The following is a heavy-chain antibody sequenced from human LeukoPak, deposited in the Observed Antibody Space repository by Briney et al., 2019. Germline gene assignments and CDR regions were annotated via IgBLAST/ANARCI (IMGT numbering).Heavy chain of an antibody. J-gene: IGHJ3*02. Sequence: PSETLSLTCTVSGDSISSYYWSWIRQPPGKGLEWIGYIYYSGSTNYNPSLKSRVTISVDTSKNQFSLKLSSVTAADTAVYYCARDQLSSSHAFDIWGQGTMVTVSS. D-gene: IGHD6-6*01. CDR2: IYYSGST. CDR1: GDSISSYY. CDR3: ARDQLSSSHAFDI. V-gene: IGHV4-59*01.